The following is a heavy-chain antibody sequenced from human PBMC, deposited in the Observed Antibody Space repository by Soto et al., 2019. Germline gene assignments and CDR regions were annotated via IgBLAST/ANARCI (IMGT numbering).Heavy chain of an antibody. CDR2: ISSSSSTI. Sequence: EVQLVESGGGLVQPGGSLRLSCAASGFTFSSYSMNWVRQAPGKGLEWVSYISSSSSTIYYADSVKGRFTISRDNAKNSLYLQMNSLRAEDTAMDYCARDLPVLWFGEQYDYWGQGTLVTVSS. D-gene: IGHD3-10*01. J-gene: IGHJ4*02. CDR1: GFTFSSYS. V-gene: IGHV3-48*01. CDR3: ARDLPVLWFGEQYDY.